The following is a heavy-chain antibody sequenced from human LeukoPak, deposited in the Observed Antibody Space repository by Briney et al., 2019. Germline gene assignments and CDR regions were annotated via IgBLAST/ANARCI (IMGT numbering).Heavy chain of an antibody. Sequence: SETLSLTCTVSGVSVSSGSYYWSWIRQPPGKGLEWIGYIYYSGSTSYNPSLKSRITISVDTFKNQFSLKLSSVTAADTAVYYCARDTGVVVGYFQHWGQGTLVTVSS. CDR1: GVSVSSGSYY. V-gene: IGHV4-61*01. CDR3: ARDTGVVVGYFQH. CDR2: IYYSGST. J-gene: IGHJ1*01. D-gene: IGHD2-15*01.